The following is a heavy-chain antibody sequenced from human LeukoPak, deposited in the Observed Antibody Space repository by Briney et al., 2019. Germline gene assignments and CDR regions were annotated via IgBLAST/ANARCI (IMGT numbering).Heavy chain of an antibody. CDR2: IYTSGNT. Sequence: SSETLSLTCTVSGGSISSYYWSWIRQPAGKGLEWIGRIYTSGNTNYNPSLKSRVTISLDKPNNQFSLKLSSVTDADTAVYYCAGHRSGDWFFLDYWGQGAQVTVS. D-gene: IGHD3-9*01. J-gene: IGHJ4*02. CDR1: GGSISSYY. CDR3: AGHRSGDWFFLDY. V-gene: IGHV4-4*07.